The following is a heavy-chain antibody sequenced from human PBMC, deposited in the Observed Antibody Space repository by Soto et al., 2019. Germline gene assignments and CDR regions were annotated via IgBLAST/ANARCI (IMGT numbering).Heavy chain of an antibody. CDR2: IIPILGIA. J-gene: IGHJ4*02. CDR1: GGTFSSYT. Sequence: QVQLVQSGAEVKKPGSSVKVSCKASGGTFSSYTISWVRQAPGQGLEWMGRIIPILGIANYAQKFQGRVTITADKPTSTAYMELSSLRCEDTAVYYCERDALRWLQFGFLDYWGQGTLVTVSS. V-gene: IGHV1-69*08. D-gene: IGHD5-12*01. CDR3: ERDALRWLQFGFLDY.